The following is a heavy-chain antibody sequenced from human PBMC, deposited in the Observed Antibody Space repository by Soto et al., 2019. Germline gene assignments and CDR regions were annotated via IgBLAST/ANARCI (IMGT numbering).Heavy chain of an antibody. CDR3: AKDRSVDTRDWFDP. J-gene: IGHJ5*02. CDR2: ISGSGGST. V-gene: IGHV3-23*01. CDR1: GFTFGTYA. D-gene: IGHD5-18*01. Sequence: SGGSLRLSCAASGFTFGTYAMNWVRQAPGKGLEWVSGISGSGGSTYYTDSVKGRFTISRDNSKNTLYLQMNSLRADDAAVYYCAKDRSVDTRDWFDPWGQGTLVTVSS.